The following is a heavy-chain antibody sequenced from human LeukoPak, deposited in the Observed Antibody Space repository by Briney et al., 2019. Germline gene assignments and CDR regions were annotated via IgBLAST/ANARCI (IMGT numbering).Heavy chain of an antibody. Sequence: TASETLSLTCTVSGGSISSGGYFWSWIRQPPGKGLEWIGYIYYSGSTNYNPSLKSRVTISVDTSKNQFSLKLSSVTAADTAVYYCARDAGYDSSGSPLDYWGQGTPVTVSS. CDR3: ARDAGYDSSGSPLDY. CDR2: IYYSGST. J-gene: IGHJ4*02. V-gene: IGHV4-61*08. CDR1: GGSISSGGYF. D-gene: IGHD3-22*01.